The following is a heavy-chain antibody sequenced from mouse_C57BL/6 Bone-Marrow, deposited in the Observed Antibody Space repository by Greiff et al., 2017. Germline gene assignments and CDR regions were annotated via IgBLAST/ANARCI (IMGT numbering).Heavy chain of an antibody. CDR1: GYTFTSYW. J-gene: IGHJ3*01. CDR2: IDPSDSYT. V-gene: IGHV1-50*01. D-gene: IGHD3-2*02. Sequence: QVQLQQPGAELVKPGASVKLSCKASGYTFTSYWMQWVKQRPGQGLEWIGEIDPSDSYTNYNQKVKGKATLTVDTSSSTAYMQLSSLTSEDSAVYYCARFLRLTWFAYWGQGTLVTVSA. CDR3: ARFLRLTWFAY.